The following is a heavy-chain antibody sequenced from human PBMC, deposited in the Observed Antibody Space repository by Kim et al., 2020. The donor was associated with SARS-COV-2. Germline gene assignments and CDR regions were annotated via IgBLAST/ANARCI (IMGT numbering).Heavy chain of an antibody. Sequence: GGSLRLSCAASGFIFSTYAMTWVRQAPGKGLEWVSGVSSSGDGTYYADSVKGRFTISRDNSKNTVYLQMNSLRVEDTAVYYCAKDRGYMSGWYPGASMDVWGQGTTVTVSS. CDR2: VSSSGDGT. V-gene: IGHV3-23*01. CDR1: GFIFSTYA. CDR3: AKDRGYMSGWYPGASMDV. J-gene: IGHJ6*02. D-gene: IGHD6-19*01.